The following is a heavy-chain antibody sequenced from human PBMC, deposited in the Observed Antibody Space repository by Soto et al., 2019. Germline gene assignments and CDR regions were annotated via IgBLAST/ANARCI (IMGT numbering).Heavy chain of an antibody. CDR2: INGEGSGT. D-gene: IGHD3-10*01. CDR1: GFTFSGSW. Sequence: EVQLVESGGGLVQPGGSLRLSCAASGFTFSGSWMHWVRQAPGKGLVWVSRINGEGSGTSYADFVKGRFPISRDDAKNTLFLQMIGLRAEDTAVYYCARGIFGSGTANDYWGQGTLVTGPS. J-gene: IGHJ4*02. V-gene: IGHV3-74*01. CDR3: ARGIFGSGTANDY.